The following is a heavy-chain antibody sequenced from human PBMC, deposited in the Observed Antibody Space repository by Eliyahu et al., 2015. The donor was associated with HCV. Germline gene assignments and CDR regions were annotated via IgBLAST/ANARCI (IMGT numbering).Heavy chain of an antibody. CDR1: GFTFSSYX. J-gene: IGHJ1*01. CDR3: ANHPPYYDSSGYFVEYFQH. CDR2: ISGSGGST. D-gene: IGHD3-22*01. V-gene: IGHV3-23*01. Sequence: EVQLLESGGGLVQPGGSLRLSCAASGFTFSSYXXSWVRQAPGKGLEGVSAISGSGGSTYYADSVKGRFTISRDNSKNTLYLQMNSLRAEDTAVYYCANHPPYYDSSGYFVEYFQHWGQGILVTVSS.